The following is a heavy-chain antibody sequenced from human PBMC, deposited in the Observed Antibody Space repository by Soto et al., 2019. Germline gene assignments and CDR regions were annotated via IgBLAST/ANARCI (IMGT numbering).Heavy chain of an antibody. CDR1: GFTFSSYW. J-gene: IGHJ4*02. Sequence: EVQLVESGGGLVQPGGSLRLSCAASGFTFSSYWLSWVRQAPGKGLEWVANIKQDGSEKYYVDSVKGRFTISRDNAKNSLYLQMNSLRAEDTAVYYCARTRGSYSSGWDYWGQGTLVTVSS. V-gene: IGHV3-7*03. CDR3: ARTRGSYSSGWDY. CDR2: IKQDGSEK. D-gene: IGHD6-19*01.